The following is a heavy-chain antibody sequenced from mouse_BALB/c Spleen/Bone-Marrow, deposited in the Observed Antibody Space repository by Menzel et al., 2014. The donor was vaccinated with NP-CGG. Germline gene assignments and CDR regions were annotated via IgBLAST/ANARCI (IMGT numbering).Heavy chain of an antibody. D-gene: IGHD2-3*01. CDR1: GFTFTDYY. Sequence: EVKLVESGGGLVQPGGSLRLSCATSGFTFTDYYMNWVRQPPGKALEWLGFIRNKANGYTTEYSASVEGRFTISRDNSQSILYLQMNTLRAEDSATYYCARDMGGLLFDYWGQGTTLTVSS. J-gene: IGHJ2*01. CDR2: IRNKANGYTT. CDR3: ARDMGGLLFDY. V-gene: IGHV7-3*02.